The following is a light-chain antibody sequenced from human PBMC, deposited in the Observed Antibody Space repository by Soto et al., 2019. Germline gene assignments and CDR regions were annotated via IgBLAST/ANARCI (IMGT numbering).Light chain of an antibody. CDR1: QSVSSY. CDR3: QQRSNWCPMYT. V-gene: IGKV3-11*01. CDR2: DAS. Sequence: EIVLTQSPATLSLSPGERATLSCRASQSVSSYLAWYQQKPGQAPRLLIYDASNRATGIPARFSGSGSGTDFTLTISSLELEDFAVYYCQQRSNWCPMYTLGQGNNLEIK. J-gene: IGKJ2*01.